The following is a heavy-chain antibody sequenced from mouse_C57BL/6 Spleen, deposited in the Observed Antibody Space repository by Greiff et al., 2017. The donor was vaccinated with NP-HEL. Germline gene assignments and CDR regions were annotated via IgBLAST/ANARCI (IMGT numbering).Heavy chain of an antibody. CDR2: RGGEGRR. J-gene: IGHJ3*01. CDR1: GFSLTSYG. CDR3: AKPRRYYDYDGGAWFAY. D-gene: IGHD2-4*01. V-gene: IGHV2-3*01. Sequence: QVQLKESGPGLVAPSQSLSITCTVSGFSLTSYGVSWVRQPPGKGLEWLGVRGGEGRRKEEGARRGRLSISKDNSKSQVFLELNSLQTDDTATYYGAKPRRYYDYDGGAWFAYWGQGTLVTVSA.